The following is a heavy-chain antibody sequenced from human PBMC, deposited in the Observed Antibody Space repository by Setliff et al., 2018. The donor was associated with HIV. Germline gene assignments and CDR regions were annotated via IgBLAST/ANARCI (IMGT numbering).Heavy chain of an antibody. CDR3: ARGLKNAVDYGGNSKYYSYYYMYV. CDR1: GGSFSDYY. CDR2: INHRGST. Sequence: PSETLSLTCSVYGGSFSDYYWTWIRQSPGKGLVWIGEINHRGSTHYNPSLKSRVTISVDTSKKQFSLKLSSVTAADTAVFYCARGLKNAVDYGGNSKYYSYYYMYVWGKGTTVTVSS. J-gene: IGHJ6*03. D-gene: IGHD4-17*01. V-gene: IGHV4-34*01.